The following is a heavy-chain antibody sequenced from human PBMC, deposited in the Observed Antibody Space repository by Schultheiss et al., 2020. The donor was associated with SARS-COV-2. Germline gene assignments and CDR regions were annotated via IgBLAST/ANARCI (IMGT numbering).Heavy chain of an antibody. Sequence: GGSLRLSCAASGFTFSSYGMHWVRQAPGKGLEWVSSISSSSSYIYYADSVKGRFTISRDNSKNTLYLQMNSLRAEDTAVYYCAREQGGFGVVTPGPFDYWGQGTLVTVSS. CDR2: ISSSSSYI. D-gene: IGHD3-3*01. V-gene: IGHV3-21*01. CDR3: AREQGGFGVVTPGPFDY. J-gene: IGHJ4*02. CDR1: GFTFSSYG.